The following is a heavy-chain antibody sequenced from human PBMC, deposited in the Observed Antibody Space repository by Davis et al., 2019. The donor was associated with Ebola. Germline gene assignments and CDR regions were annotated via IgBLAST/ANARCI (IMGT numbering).Heavy chain of an antibody. CDR1: GFAISSYA. CDR2: MLYDGSTK. J-gene: IGHJ4*02. D-gene: IGHD4-11*01. V-gene: IGHV3-30-3*01. CDR3: VTSITLTTGLGGN. Sequence: PGGSLRLSCAASGFAISSYAIHWVRQAPGKGLEWVALMLYDGSTKYYADSVKGRFTISRDNSKNTVYLQMNSLKTEDAAVYYCVTSITLTTGLGGNWGQGTLVTVSS.